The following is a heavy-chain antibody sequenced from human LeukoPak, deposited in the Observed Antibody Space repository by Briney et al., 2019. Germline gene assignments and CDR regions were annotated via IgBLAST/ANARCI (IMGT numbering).Heavy chain of an antibody. CDR1: DFTVSSNY. Sequence: GGSLTLSCATSDFTVSSNYMSWVRQAPGKGLEWVSLIYSNGSTYYADSMKGRFTISINNYKNTLYLQMNILRADDTAVYYCARFYSSGSFGAFDIWGQGTMVTVSS. CDR2: IYSNGST. V-gene: IGHV3-53*01. D-gene: IGHD6-19*01. CDR3: ARFYSSGSFGAFDI. J-gene: IGHJ3*02.